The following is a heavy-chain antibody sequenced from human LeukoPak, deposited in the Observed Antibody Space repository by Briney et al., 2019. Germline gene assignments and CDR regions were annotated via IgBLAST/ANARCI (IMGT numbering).Heavy chain of an antibody. V-gene: IGHV3-7*01. D-gene: IGHD3-22*01. CDR2: IKQYGSEK. J-gene: IGHJ4*02. CDR1: GFTFSSYW. CDR3: ARGRYYDSSVDY. Sequence: GGSLRLSCAASGFTFSSYWMSWVRQAPGKGLEWVANIKQYGSEKYYVDSVRGRFTISRDNAKNSLYLQMNSLRDEDTPVYYCARGRYYDSSVDYWGQGTLVTVSS.